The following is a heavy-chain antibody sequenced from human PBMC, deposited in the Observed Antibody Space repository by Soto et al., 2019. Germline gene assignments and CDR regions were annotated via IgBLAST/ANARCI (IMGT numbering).Heavy chain of an antibody. CDR3: AKDSAGGWYGVGYLQH. Sequence: GPLRLSCAASGFTFSSYAMSWVRQAPGKGLEWVSAISGGSTYYADSVKGRFTISRDNSKNTLYLQMNSLRAEDTAVYYCAKDSAGGWYGVGYLQHWGQGTLVTVSS. J-gene: IGHJ1*01. D-gene: IGHD6-19*01. CDR2: ISGGST. CDR1: GFTFSSYA. V-gene: IGHV3-23*01.